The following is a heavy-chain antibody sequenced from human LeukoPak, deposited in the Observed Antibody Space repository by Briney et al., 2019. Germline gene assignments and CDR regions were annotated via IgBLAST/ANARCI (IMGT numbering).Heavy chain of an antibody. CDR1: GFTFSSYA. CDR2: ISGSGGST. Sequence: GSLRLSCAASGFTFSSYAMSWVRQAPGKGLEWVSAISGSGGSTYYADSVKGRFTISRDNSKNPLYLQMNSLRAEDTAVYYCAKELLDYRQWPEAFDIWGQGTMVTVSS. D-gene: IGHD6-19*01. J-gene: IGHJ3*02. CDR3: AKELLDYRQWPEAFDI. V-gene: IGHV3-23*01.